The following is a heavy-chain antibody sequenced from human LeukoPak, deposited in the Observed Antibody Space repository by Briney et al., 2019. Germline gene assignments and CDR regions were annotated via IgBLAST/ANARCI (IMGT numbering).Heavy chain of an antibody. Sequence: SETLSLTCAVYGGSFSGYYWSWIRQPPGKGLEWIGEINHSGSTNYNPSLKSRVTISVDTSKNQFSLKLSSVIAADTAVYYCARGRGTMVRGVSFGRRKYYFGYWGQGTLVTVSS. CDR3: ARGRGTMVRGVSFGRRKYYFGY. CDR2: INHSGST. CDR1: GGSFSGYY. V-gene: IGHV4-34*01. D-gene: IGHD3-10*01. J-gene: IGHJ4*02.